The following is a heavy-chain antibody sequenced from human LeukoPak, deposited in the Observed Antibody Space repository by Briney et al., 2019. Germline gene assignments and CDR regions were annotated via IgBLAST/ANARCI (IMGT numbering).Heavy chain of an antibody. J-gene: IGHJ4*02. Sequence: GGSLRLSCAASGFTFSSYSMNWVRQAPGKGLEWVSSISSSSSYIYYADSVKSRFTISRDNAKNSLYLQMNSLRAEDTAVYYCARAGVITGDYWGQGTLVTVSS. V-gene: IGHV3-21*01. D-gene: IGHD3-22*01. CDR2: ISSSSSYI. CDR1: GFTFSSYS. CDR3: ARAGVITGDY.